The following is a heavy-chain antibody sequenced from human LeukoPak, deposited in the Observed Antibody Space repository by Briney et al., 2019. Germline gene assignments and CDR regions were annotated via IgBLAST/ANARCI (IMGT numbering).Heavy chain of an antibody. D-gene: IGHD6-19*01. V-gene: IGHV3-9*01. Sequence: PGGSLRLSCAASGFTFDDYAMHWVRQAPGKGLEWVSGISWNSGSIGYADSVKGRFTISRDNAKNSLYLQMNSLRAEDTALYYCAKDRGWQWPRTHFDYWGQGTLVTVSS. CDR1: GFTFDDYA. CDR3: AKDRGWQWPRTHFDY. CDR2: ISWNSGSI. J-gene: IGHJ4*02.